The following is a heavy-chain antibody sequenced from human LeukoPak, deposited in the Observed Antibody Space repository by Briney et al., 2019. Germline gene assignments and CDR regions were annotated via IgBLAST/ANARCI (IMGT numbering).Heavy chain of an antibody. D-gene: IGHD2-15*01. J-gene: IGHJ4*02. CDR3: ARRRYCSGGSCHAIDY. Sequence: SETLSLTCTVSGGSISSSSYYWGWIRQPPGKGLEWIGSIYYSGSTYYNPPLKSRVTIDTSKNQFSLKLSSVTAADTAVYYCARRRYCSGGSCHAIDYWGQGTLVTVSS. CDR1: GGSISSSSYY. V-gene: IGHV4-39*01. CDR2: IYYSGST.